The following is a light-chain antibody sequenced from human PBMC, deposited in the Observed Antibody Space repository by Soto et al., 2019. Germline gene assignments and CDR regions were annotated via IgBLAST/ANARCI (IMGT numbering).Light chain of an antibody. CDR3: SSYTTSNTLV. CDR2: EVN. V-gene: IGLV2-14*01. CDR1: SSDVGGYNY. Sequence: QSVLTQPASVSGSPGQSIAISCTGTSSDVGGYNYVSWYQQYPGKAPKLMIYEVNNRPSGVSNRFSGSKSGNTASLTISGLQAEDEADYYCSSYTTSNTLVFGGGTQLTVL. J-gene: IGLJ2*01.